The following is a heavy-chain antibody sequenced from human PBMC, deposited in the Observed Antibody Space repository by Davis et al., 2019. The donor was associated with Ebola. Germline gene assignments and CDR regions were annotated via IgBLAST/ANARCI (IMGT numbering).Heavy chain of an antibody. CDR3: APMGNYGGGAFDI. J-gene: IGHJ3*02. CDR1: GGSFSGYY. CDR2: INHSGST. Sequence: PSETLSLTCAVYGGSFSGYYWSWIRQPPGKGLEWIGEINHSGSTNYNPSLKSRVTISVGTSKNQFSLKLSSVTAADTAVYYCAPMGNYGGGAFDIWGQGTMVTVSS. D-gene: IGHD4-11*01. V-gene: IGHV4-34*01.